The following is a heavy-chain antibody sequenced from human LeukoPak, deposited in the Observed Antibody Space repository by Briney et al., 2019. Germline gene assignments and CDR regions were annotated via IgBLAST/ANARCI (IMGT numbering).Heavy chain of an antibody. CDR1: GYTLTELS. CDR2: FDPEDGET. V-gene: IGHV1-24*01. CDR3: ARLPLRDFWSGYYPLDY. D-gene: IGHD3-3*01. J-gene: IGHJ4*02. Sequence: ASVEVSCKVSGYTLTELSMHWVRQAPGKGPEWMGGFDPEDGETIYAQKFQGRVTMTEDTSTDTAYMELSSLRSEDTAVYYCARLPLRDFWSGYYPLDYWGQGTLVTVSS.